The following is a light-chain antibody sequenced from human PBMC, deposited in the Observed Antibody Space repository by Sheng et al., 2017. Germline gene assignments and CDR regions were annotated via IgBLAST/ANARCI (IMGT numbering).Light chain of an antibody. CDR1: QNIGRS. CDR2: GAS. Sequence: IVMTQSPVTLSVSPGERATVSCRASQNIGRSLAWYQQNPGQAPRLLIYGASTRATGIPARFSGSGSGTEFTLTISSLQSEDFAVYYCQQYSDWPSFGGGTKVEIK. CDR3: QQYSDWPS. J-gene: IGKJ4*01. V-gene: IGKV3-15*01.